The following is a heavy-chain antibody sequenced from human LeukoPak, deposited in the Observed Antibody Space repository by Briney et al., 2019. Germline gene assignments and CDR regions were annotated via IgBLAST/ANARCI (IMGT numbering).Heavy chain of an antibody. D-gene: IGHD3-16*01. CDR2: IYTSGST. V-gene: IGHV4-61*02. J-gene: IGHJ4*02. CDR1: GGSISSGSYY. CDR3: ARVQRGASDY. Sequence: PSETLSLTCTVSGGSISSGSYYWSWIRQPAGKGLEWIGRIYTSGSTNYNPSLKSRVTMSVDTSKNQFSLKLSSVTAADTAVYYCARVQRGASDYWGQGTLVTVSS.